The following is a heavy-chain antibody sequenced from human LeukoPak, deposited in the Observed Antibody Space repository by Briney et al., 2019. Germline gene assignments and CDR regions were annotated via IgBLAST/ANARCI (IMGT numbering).Heavy chain of an antibody. J-gene: IGHJ4*02. Sequence: GGSLRLPCAASGGFTFSSSDMNWVRQAPGKGLEWVSYISSSSSTVYYADSVKGRFTISRDNAKNSLYLQMNSLRADDTAVYYCATMGTHNDYWGQGTLVTVSS. CDR1: GGFTFSSSD. CDR3: ATMGTHNDY. D-gene: IGHD4-23*01. CDR2: ISSSSSTV. V-gene: IGHV3-48*01.